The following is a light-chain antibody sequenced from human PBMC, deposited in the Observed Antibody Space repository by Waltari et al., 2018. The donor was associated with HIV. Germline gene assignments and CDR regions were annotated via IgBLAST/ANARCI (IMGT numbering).Light chain of an antibody. V-gene: IGLV3-25*03. Sequence: SYDVTQPSSVSVSPGQTARITCSGYALPDQFVYWYQQKPGQAPVLVKDQDTQRPSGIPERLSGSSSGTVATLTSRGVRTEDEADYHCQSADLSGTYWVFGGGTKLTVL. CDR1: ALPDQF. J-gene: IGLJ3*02. CDR2: QDT. CDR3: QSADLSGTYWV.